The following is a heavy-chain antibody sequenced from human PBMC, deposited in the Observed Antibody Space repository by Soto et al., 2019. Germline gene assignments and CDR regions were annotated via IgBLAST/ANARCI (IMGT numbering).Heavy chain of an antibody. CDR3: ARESEDLTSNFDY. V-gene: IGHV3-21*06. CDR1: GFTFTRYS. Sequence: PXGSLLLPCSASGFTFTRYSMNWVRQAPGKGLEWVSSISSTTNYIYYGDSMKVRFTISRDSAKNSLYLEMNSLRAEDKAVYYCARESEDLTSNFDYWGQGTLVTVYS. J-gene: IGHJ4*02. CDR2: ISSTTNYI.